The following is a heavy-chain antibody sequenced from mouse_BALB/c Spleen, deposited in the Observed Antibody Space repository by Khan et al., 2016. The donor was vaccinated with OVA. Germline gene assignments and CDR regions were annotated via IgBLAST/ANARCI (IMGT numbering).Heavy chain of an antibody. Sequence: QVQLQQSGAELAKPGASVKMSCKASGYTFSTYWIHWVKQRPGQGLEWIGYINPSSGYTYYNQRFNDKATLTADKSSSTAYIHLSNLTSEDSAVYYCTRHGYVAWFTYWGQGTLVTVSA. J-gene: IGHJ3*01. CDR3: TRHGYVAWFTY. CDR1: GYTFSTYW. CDR2: INPSSGYT. V-gene: IGHV1-7*01. D-gene: IGHD2-2*01.